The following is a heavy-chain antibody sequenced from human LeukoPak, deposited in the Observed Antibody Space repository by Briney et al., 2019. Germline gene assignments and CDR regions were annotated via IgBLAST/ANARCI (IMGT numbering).Heavy chain of an antibody. CDR2: INPSGGST. J-gene: IGHJ4*02. CDR3: ARAGSPYYYDSSGYYYD. D-gene: IGHD3-22*01. CDR1: GYTFTSYN. Sequence: ASVKVSCKASGYTFTSYNMHWVRQAPGQGLEWMGIINPSGGSTNYAQKFQGRVTMTRDTSTSTVYMELSSLRSEDTAVYYCARAGSPYYYDSSGYYYDWGQGTLVTVSS. V-gene: IGHV1-46*01.